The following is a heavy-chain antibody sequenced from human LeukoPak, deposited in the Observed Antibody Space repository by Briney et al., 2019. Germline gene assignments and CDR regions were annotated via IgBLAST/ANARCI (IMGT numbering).Heavy chain of an antibody. CDR3: ARGQNDNGGMFFDS. V-gene: IGHV4-59*01. Sequence: SETLSLTCTVSGGSIRSFYWSGMRQAPGKGLEWMDFTPYIDYPSYSPPLKSRDGISVDTSKSQFSLRLSSMTAANTAIYYCARGQNDNGGMFFDSWAQGTLVTVSS. CDR1: GGSIRSFY. CDR2: TPYIDYP. J-gene: IGHJ4*02. D-gene: IGHD4-23*01.